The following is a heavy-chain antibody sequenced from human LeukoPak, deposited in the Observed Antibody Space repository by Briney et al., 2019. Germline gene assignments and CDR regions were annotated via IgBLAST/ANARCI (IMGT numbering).Heavy chain of an antibody. CDR1: GDSIIINDHY. CDR2: IHYTGTA. V-gene: IGHV4-39*07. D-gene: IGHD6-19*01. CDR3: AREHPYSSGWMT. Sequence: SETLSLTCTVSGDSIIINDHYWAWISQPPGEGLEWIGSIHYTGTAYYNPSLKNRVTISVDTSKSQFSLRLSSVTAEDTAVYYCAREHPYSSGWMTWGQGTLVTVSS. J-gene: IGHJ5*02.